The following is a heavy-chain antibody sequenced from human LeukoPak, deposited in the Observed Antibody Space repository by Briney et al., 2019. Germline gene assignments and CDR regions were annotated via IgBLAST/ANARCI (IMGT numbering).Heavy chain of an antibody. D-gene: IGHD5-18*01. V-gene: IGHV1-69*06. CDR3: ASMSSTRGYRDY. Sequence: ASVKVSCKASGGTFSSYAISWVRQAPGQGLEWMGGIIPNIGTANYAQKLQGRVTITADKSTSTAYMERSTLRSEYTAVYYFASMSSTRGYRDYWGQGTLVTVS. CDR1: GGTFSSYA. J-gene: IGHJ4*02. CDR2: IIPNIGTA.